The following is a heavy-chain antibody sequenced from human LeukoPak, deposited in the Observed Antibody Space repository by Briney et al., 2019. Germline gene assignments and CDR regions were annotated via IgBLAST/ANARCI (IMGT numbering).Heavy chain of an antibody. CDR1: GFTFSTYA. J-gene: IGHJ6*02. Sequence: GGSLRLSCVASGFTFSTYAMNWVRRAPGKGLEWVSGISESDGRTYYADSVKGRFTISRDNSKNTSYLQMNSLRVEVTAVYYCAKVLSLTQYYWYGMDVWGQGTTVVVSS. V-gene: IGHV3-23*01. D-gene: IGHD2/OR15-2a*01. CDR3: AKVLSLTQYYWYGMDV. CDR2: ISESDGRT.